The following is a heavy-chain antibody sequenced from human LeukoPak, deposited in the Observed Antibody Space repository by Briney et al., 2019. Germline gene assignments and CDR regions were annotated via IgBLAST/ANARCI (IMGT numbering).Heavy chain of an antibody. V-gene: IGHV4-59*01. D-gene: IGHD2-15*01. J-gene: IGHJ4*02. CDR1: GGSISSYY. CDR2: IYYSGST. Sequence: PSETLSLTCTVSGGSISSYYWSWIRQPPGKGLEWIGYIYYSGSTNYNPSLKSRVTISVDTSKNQFSLKLSSVTAADTAVYYCARFRNGGYCSGDAAIDYWGQGTLVTVSS. CDR3: ARFRNGGYCSGDAAIDY.